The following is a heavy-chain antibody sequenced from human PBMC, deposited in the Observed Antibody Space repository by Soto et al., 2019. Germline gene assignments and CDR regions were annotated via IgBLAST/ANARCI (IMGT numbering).Heavy chain of an antibody. J-gene: IGHJ4*02. Sequence: ASVKVSCKASGGTFSSYAIGWVRQAPGQGLEWMGGIIPIFGTANYAQKFQGRVTITADESTSTAYMELSSLRSEDTAVYYCAFDSFTVVVPAAPVVDYWGQGTLVTVSS. V-gene: IGHV1-69*13. CDR2: IIPIFGTA. CDR1: GGTFSSYA. D-gene: IGHD2-2*01. CDR3: AFDSFTVVVPAAPVVDY.